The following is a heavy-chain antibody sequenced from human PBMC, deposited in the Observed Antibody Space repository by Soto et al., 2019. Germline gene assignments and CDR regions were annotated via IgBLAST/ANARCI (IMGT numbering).Heavy chain of an antibody. J-gene: IGHJ4*02. CDR1: GYTFTSYA. CDR2: INAGNGNT. D-gene: IGHD3-22*01. V-gene: IGHV1-3*01. CDR3: ARDRYYDSSGYIDY. Sequence: ASVKVSCKASGYTFTSYAMHWVRQAPGQRLEWMGWINAGNGNTKYSQKFQGRVTITRDTSASTAYMELRSLRSDDTAVYYCARDRYYDSSGYIDYWGQGTLVTVSS.